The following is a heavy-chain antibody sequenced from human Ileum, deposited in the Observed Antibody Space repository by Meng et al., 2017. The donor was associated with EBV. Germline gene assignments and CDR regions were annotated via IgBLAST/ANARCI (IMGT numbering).Heavy chain of an antibody. CDR1: GSIFTSYA. V-gene: IGHV1-18*01. J-gene: IGHJ4*02. CDR2: ISAYNGNT. CDR3: ARFYCSSTSCPHVRFDY. Sequence: QVQLVQSGAEVKKSGASVKVPCEASGSIFTSYAISWVRQAPGQGLQYMGWISAYNGNTNYAQELQGRVTMTTDTSTSTAYMELRSLRFDDTAVYYCARFYCSSTSCPHVRFDYWGQGPLVTVAS. D-gene: IGHD2-2*01.